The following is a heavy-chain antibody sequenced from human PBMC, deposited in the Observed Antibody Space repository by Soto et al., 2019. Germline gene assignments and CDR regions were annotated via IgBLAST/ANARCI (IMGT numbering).Heavy chain of an antibody. CDR1: GYTFTSYA. CDR2: INAGNGNT. D-gene: IGHD2-2*01. J-gene: IGHJ5*02. Sequence: EASVKVSCKASGYTFTSYAMHWVRQAPGQRLEWMGWINAGNGNTKYSQKFQGRVTITRDTSASTAYMELSSLRSEDTAVYYCAREYQLLYNWFDPWGQGTLVTVSS. V-gene: IGHV1-3*01. CDR3: AREYQLLYNWFDP.